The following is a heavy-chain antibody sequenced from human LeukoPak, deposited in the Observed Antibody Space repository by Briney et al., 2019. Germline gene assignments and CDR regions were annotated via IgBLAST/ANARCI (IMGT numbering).Heavy chain of an antibody. CDR3: ARSYNSLGYFYYGMDV. CDR1: GGSISTYY. D-gene: IGHD1-1*01. Sequence: SETLSLTCTVSGGSISTYYWSWIRQPPGKVLEFIGFIYYTGSTDYNPSLKSRVTISLDTSMNQFSLKLSSVTAADTAVYFCARSYNSLGYFYYGMDVWGQGTTVTVSS. V-gene: IGHV4-59*01. J-gene: IGHJ6*02. CDR2: IYYTGST.